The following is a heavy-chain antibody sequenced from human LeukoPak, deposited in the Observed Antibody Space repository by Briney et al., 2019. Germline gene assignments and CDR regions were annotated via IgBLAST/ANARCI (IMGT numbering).Heavy chain of an antibody. V-gene: IGHV3-23*01. Sequence: PGGSLRLSSTASGFPFSDYAMNWVRQAPGEGLEWVAGVSDSGSTTYSADSVKGRFTISRDDSKNTLYLHMNSLRADDTAIYYCGRGSRETTRFYSYNRDVWGKGTTVIASS. CDR3: GRGSRETTRFYSYNRDV. CDR1: GFPFSDYA. CDR2: VSDSGSTT. J-gene: IGHJ6*03. D-gene: IGHD3-16*01.